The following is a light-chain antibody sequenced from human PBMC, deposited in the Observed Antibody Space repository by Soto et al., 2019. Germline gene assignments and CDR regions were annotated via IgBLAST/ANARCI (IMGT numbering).Light chain of an antibody. J-gene: IGKJ1*01. CDR1: QGISNY. CDR3: QISNGAST. Sequence: DIQMTQSPSSLSASVGDRVTITCRASQGISNYLAWYQQKPGKVPTLLISAASTLQLGVPSRFSGSGSGTDFTLTITSLQPEDVATYYCQISNGASTFGQGTKVVI. CDR2: AAS. V-gene: IGKV1-27*01.